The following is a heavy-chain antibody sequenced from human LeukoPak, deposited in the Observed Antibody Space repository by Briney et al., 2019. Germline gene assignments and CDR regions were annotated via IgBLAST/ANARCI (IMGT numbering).Heavy chain of an antibody. CDR1: GGTFSSYA. D-gene: IGHD3-22*01. Sequence: SVKVSCKASGGTFSSYAISWVRQAPGQGLEWMGGIIPIFGTANYAQKFQGRVTITTDESTSTAYMELSSLRSEDTAVYYCARGNPYYYDSRGLYYFDYWGQGTLVTVSS. J-gene: IGHJ4*02. CDR3: ARGNPYYYDSRGLYYFDY. V-gene: IGHV1-69*05. CDR2: IIPIFGTA.